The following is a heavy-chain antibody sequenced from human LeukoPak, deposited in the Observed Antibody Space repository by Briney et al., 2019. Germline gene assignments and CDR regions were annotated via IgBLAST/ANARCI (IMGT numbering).Heavy chain of an antibody. D-gene: IGHD6-13*01. CDR2: IRYDGSSK. CDR3: AKDLGSSSWNGWGLDY. Sequence: GGSLRLSCAASGFTFSTFGMHWVRQAPGKGLEWVVFIRYDGSSKYYADSVKGRFTIPRDNSKNTLYLQMNSLRVEDTAVYYCAKDLGSSSWNGWGLDYWGQGTLVTVSS. J-gene: IGHJ4*02. V-gene: IGHV3-30*02. CDR1: GFTFSTFG.